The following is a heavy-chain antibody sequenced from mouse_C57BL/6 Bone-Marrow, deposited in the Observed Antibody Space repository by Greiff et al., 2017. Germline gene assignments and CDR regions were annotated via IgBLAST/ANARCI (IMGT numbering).Heavy chain of an antibody. J-gene: IGHJ3*01. D-gene: IGHD1-1*01. V-gene: IGHV1-69*01. Sequence: QVQLQQPGAELVMPGASVKLSCKASGYTFTSYWMHWVKQRPGQGLEWIGEIDPSDSYTNYNQKFKGKSTLTVDKSASTAYMQLSSLTSEDSAVHYCARARDYGSWFAYWGQGTLVTVSA. CDR2: IDPSDSYT. CDR1: GYTFTSYW. CDR3: ARARDYGSWFAY.